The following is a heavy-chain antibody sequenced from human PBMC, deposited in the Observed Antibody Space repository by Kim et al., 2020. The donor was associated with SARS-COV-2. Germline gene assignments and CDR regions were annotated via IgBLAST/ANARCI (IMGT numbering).Heavy chain of an antibody. CDR3: AKARKSLIVVVITNNYDAFAI. J-gene: IGHJ3*02. D-gene: IGHD3-22*01. CDR1: GFTFSSYA. Sequence: GGSLRLSCAASGFTFSSYAMSWVRQAPGKGLEWVSAINSSGGGTYYADSVRGRFTNTIENSKNTLYLQMTSLRDEDTAVYYCAKARKSLIVVVITNNYDAFAICGPGATVTVSS. V-gene: IGHV3-23*01. CDR2: INSSGGGT.